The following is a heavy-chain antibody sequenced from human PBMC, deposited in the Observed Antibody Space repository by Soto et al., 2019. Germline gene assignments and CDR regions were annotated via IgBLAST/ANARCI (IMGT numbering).Heavy chain of an antibody. CDR3: TRVRSMIANEDVEY. V-gene: IGHV3-30-3*01. D-gene: IGHD2-21*01. CDR1: GFAVSSYS. Sequence: QVQLVESGEGVVQPGTSLRLSCAASGFAVSSYSMHWVRQAPGKGLEWVAAMSFDGNSEYFADSVKGRFKISRDTSKNTWSLEMESLGVEDSALYHCTRVRSMIANEDVEYWGQGTQVTVSS. CDR2: MSFDGNSE. J-gene: IGHJ4*02.